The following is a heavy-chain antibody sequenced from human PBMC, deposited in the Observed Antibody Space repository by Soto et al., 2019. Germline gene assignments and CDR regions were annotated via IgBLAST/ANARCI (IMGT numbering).Heavy chain of an antibody. CDR1: GGSISSYY. CDR3: ARDGVEQLYGMDV. J-gene: IGHJ6*02. CDR2: IYYSGST. V-gene: IGHV4-59*01. Sequence: SETLSLTCTVSGGSISSYYWSWIRQPPGKGLEWIGYIYYSGSTNYNPSLKSRVTISVDTSKNQFSLKLSSVTAADTAVYYCARDGVEQLYGMDVWGQGTTVTVSS. D-gene: IGHD1-1*01.